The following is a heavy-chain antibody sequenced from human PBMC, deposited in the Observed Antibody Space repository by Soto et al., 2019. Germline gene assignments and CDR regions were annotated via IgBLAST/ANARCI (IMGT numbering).Heavy chain of an antibody. CDR1: GGSISSGGYY. CDR3: ARVPHHYDSSGYYYFDY. V-gene: IGHV4-31*03. CDR2: IYYSGST. Sequence: PSETLSLTCTVSGGSISSGGYYWSWIRQHPGKGLEWIGYIYYSGSTYYNPSLKSRVTISVDTSKNQFSLKLSSVTAADTAVYYCARVPHHYDSSGYYYFDYWGQGTLVTVSS. J-gene: IGHJ4*02. D-gene: IGHD3-22*01.